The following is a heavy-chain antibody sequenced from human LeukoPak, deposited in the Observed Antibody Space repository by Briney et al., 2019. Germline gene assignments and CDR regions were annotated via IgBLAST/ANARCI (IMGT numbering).Heavy chain of an antibody. CDR3: ARDNDPYGSGSFDY. J-gene: IGHJ4*02. V-gene: IGHV4-4*07. D-gene: IGHD3-10*01. CDR2: IYTSGST. CDR1: GGSISSHY. Sequence: PSETLSLTCTVSGGSISSHYWSWIRQPAGKGLEWIGRIYTSGSTNYNPSLKSRVTMSVDTSKNQFSLKLSSVTAADTAVYYCARDNDPYGSGSFDYWGQGTLVTVSS.